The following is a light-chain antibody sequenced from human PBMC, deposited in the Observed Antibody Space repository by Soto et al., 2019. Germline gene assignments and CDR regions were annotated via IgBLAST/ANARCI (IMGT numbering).Light chain of an antibody. CDR2: EVS. J-gene: IGLJ1*01. V-gene: IGLV2-14*01. CDR1: SSDIGAYDY. CDR3: SSYTSSSLYV. Sequence: QSVLTQPRSVSGSPGQSVTISCTGTSSDIGAYDYVSWFQQHPGKAPKLMIYEVSNRPSGVSNRFSGSKSGNTASLTISGLQAEDEADYYCSSYTSSSLYVFGTGTKVTV.